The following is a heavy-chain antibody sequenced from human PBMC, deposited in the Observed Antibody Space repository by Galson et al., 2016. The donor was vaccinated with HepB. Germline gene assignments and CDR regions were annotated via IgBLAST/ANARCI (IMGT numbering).Heavy chain of an antibody. D-gene: IGHD3-16*01. CDR3: ARSIWNNYVYYFDY. CDR1: GGSVSSVSYY. Sequence: SETLSLTCAVSGGSVSSVSYYWSWIRQPPEKGLEWIGYIYNSGSTNYNPSLKSRVTISVDTSKNQFSLRLSSVSAADAAVYYCARSIWNNYVYYFDYWGQGTLVTVSS. CDR2: IYNSGST. J-gene: IGHJ4*02. V-gene: IGHV4-61*01.